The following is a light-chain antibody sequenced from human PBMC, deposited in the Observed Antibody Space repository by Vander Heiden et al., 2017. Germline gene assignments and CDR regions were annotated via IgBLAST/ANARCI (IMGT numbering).Light chain of an antibody. CDR3: QQENSYPWT. Sequence: DIQMTQSPSTLSASVGDRVNITCRASQSISSWWAWYQQKPGKAPKLRIYKASRLESGVPSRFRGSGSGTEFTLTISSLQPDDFATYYCQQENSYPWTFGQGTKVEIK. J-gene: IGKJ1*01. CDR2: KAS. V-gene: IGKV1-5*03. CDR1: QSISSW.